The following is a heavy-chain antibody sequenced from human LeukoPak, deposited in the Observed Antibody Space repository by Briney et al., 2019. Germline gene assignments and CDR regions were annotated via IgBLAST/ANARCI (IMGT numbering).Heavy chain of an antibody. CDR3: AKGRDSSSLDAFDI. D-gene: IGHD6-19*01. CDR1: GLNFSKYA. CDR2: ISGSGDNT. J-gene: IGHJ3*02. V-gene: IGHV3-23*01. Sequence: GGSLRLSCAASGLNFSKYAMTWVRQAPGKGLEWVVGISGSGDNTYYADSVKGRFTISRDNSKNTLYLQMNSLRVEDMAVYYCAKGRDSSSLDAFDIWGQGTMVTVSS.